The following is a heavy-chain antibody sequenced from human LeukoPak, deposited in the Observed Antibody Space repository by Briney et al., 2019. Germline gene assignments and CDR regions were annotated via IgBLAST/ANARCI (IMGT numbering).Heavy chain of an antibody. V-gene: IGHV3-30-3*01. Sequence: GGSLRLSCAASGFTFSSYAMHWVRQAPGKGLEWVAVISYDGSNKYYADSVKGRFTISRDNSKNTLYLQMNSLRAEDTAVYYCAKDRRRSSRWDWFDPWGQGTLVTVS. J-gene: IGHJ5*02. D-gene: IGHD6-13*01. CDR3: AKDRRRSSRWDWFDP. CDR1: GFTFSSYA. CDR2: ISYDGSNK.